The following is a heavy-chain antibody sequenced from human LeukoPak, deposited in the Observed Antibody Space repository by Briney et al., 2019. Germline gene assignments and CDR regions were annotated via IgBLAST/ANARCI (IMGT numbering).Heavy chain of an antibody. CDR3: ARAGYYYAMDV. Sequence: ASVKVSCKASGYTFTSYYMHWVRQAPGQGLERMGIINPTGGSTSYAQKSQGRVIMTRDTSTSTVYMELSRLSSEDTAVYYCARAGYYYAMDVWGQGTTVTVSS. V-gene: IGHV1-46*01. J-gene: IGHJ6*02. CDR2: INPTGGST. CDR1: GYTFTSYY.